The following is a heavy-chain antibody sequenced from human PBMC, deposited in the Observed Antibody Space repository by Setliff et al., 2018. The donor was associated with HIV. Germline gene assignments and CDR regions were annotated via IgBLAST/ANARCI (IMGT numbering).Heavy chain of an antibody. V-gene: IGHV4-38-2*01. CDR1: YYSIRSGFY. J-gene: IGHJ5*01. CDR3: ASLIIAAGGTRLDS. CDR2: INHSGST. D-gene: IGHD6-13*01. Sequence: TLSLTCVVSYYSIRSGFYWGWIRQPPGKGLEWIGEINHSGSTNYNMSLWSRVTISTDPSKRQFSLRLTSVTAADTAIYYCASLIIAAGGTRLDSWGLGTLVTVSS.